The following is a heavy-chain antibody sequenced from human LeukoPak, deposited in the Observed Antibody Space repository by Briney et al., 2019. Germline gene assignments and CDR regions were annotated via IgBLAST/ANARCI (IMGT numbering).Heavy chain of an antibody. V-gene: IGHV1-46*01. CDR3: ARDQEGFDY. J-gene: IGHJ4*02. CDR2: IYPRDGST. CDR1: GYTFTNNY. Sequence: ASVKVSCKASGYTFTNNYLHWVRQAPGQGLEWMGMIYPRDGSTSYAQKFQGRVTVTRDTSTSTVHMELSGLRSEDTAVYYCARDQEGFDYWGQGTLVTVSS.